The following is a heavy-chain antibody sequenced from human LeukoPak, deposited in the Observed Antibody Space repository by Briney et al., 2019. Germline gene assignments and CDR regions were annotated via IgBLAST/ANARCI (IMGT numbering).Heavy chain of an antibody. CDR2: IIPILGIA. D-gene: IGHD4-17*01. V-gene: IGHV1-69*04. CDR1: GGTFSSYA. CDR3: ASRKKTTTDAFDI. Sequence: SVKVSCRASGGTFSSYAISWVRQAPGQGLEWMGRIIPILGIANYAQKFQGRVTITADKSTSTAYMELSSLRSEDTAVYYCASRKKTTTDAFDIRGQGTMVTVSS. J-gene: IGHJ3*02.